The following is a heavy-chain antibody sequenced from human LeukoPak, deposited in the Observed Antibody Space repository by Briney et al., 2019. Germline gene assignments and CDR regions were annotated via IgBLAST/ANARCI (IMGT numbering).Heavy chain of an antibody. CDR1: EYSFTSYW. CDR3: ATRYGYNSFDY. J-gene: IGHJ4*02. CDR2: IYPGDSNT. V-gene: IGHV5-51*01. D-gene: IGHD5-24*01. Sequence: GESLNISCKGSEYSFTSYWIGGAGQMPGKGLEWMELIYPGDSNTRYSPSCQGQVTISDDKSISPPYLKWSSVKAWDTAMYYCATRYGYNSFDYWGQGTLVTVSS.